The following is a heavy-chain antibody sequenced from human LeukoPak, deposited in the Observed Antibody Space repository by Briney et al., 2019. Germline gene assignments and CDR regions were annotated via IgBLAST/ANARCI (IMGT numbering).Heavy chain of an antibody. CDR3: AVDAYLGGYLGNWFDP. Sequence: SVKVSCKASGGTFSSYAISWVRQAPAQGLEWMGGIIPIFGTANYAQKFQGRVTITADESTSTAYMELSSLRSEDTAVYYCAVDAYLGGYLGNWFDPWGQGTLVTVSS. D-gene: IGHD1-26*01. V-gene: IGHV1-69*13. J-gene: IGHJ5*02. CDR2: IIPIFGTA. CDR1: GGTFSSYA.